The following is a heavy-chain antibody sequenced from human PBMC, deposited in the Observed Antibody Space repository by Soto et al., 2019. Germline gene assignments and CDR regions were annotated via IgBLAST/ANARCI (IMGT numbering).Heavy chain of an antibody. CDR3: AKEEAMAPIYFDH. V-gene: IGHV3-23*01. CDR1: GFTFSSYA. Sequence: GGSLRLSCVASGFTFSSYAMSWVRQAPGKGLEWVSDISGSGGSTYYADSVRGRFTISRDNSKNTLYLQMNSLRAEDTAVYYSAKEEAMAPIYFDHWGQGTLVTVSS. CDR2: ISGSGGST. D-gene: IGHD5-18*01. J-gene: IGHJ4*02.